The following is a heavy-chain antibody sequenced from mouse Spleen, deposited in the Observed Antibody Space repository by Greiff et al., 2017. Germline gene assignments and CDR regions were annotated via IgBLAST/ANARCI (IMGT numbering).Heavy chain of an antibody. Sequence: EVHLVESGAELVRPGALVKLSCKASGFNIKDYYMHWVKQRPEQGLEWIGWIDPENGNTIYDPKFQGKASITADTSSNTAYLQLSSLTSEDTAVYYCAPSSPYYYAMDYWGQGTSVTVSS. CDR3: APSSPYYYAMDY. J-gene: IGHJ4*01. CDR1: GFNIKDYY. CDR2: IDPENGNT. D-gene: IGHD1-1*01. V-gene: IGHV14-1*02.